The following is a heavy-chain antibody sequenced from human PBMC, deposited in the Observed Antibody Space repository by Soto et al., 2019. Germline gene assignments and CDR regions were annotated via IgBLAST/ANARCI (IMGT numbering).Heavy chain of an antibody. V-gene: IGHV3-74*02. J-gene: IGHJ6*03. D-gene: IGHD2-15*01. CDR3: ARGDCVVGTCYSLAGSFYYYMDV. CDR2: INSDGSVS. CDR1: GFTFSNYW. Sequence: EVQLVESGGGLVQPGGSLRLSCAASGFTFSNYWMYWVRQAPGKGLEWVSRINSDGSVSSYADSVKGRLTISRDNVKNTLYRQMDSLRAEDTAVYYCARGDCVVGTCYSLAGSFYYYMDVWGKGTTVTVFS.